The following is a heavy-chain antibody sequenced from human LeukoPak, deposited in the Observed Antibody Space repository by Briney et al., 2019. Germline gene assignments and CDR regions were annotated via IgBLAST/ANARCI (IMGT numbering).Heavy chain of an antibody. Sequence: GGSLRLSCAASGFIFNNYGLIWVRQAPGKGLEWVSAISSDGGGTNYADFVKGRFTISRDNSKNTLFLQMNSLRAEDTALYYCAKGSSGYFVDLWGQGTLVTVSS. V-gene: IGHV3-23*01. CDR3: AKGSSGYFVDL. CDR1: GFIFNNYG. J-gene: IGHJ5*02. CDR2: ISSDGGGT. D-gene: IGHD3-22*01.